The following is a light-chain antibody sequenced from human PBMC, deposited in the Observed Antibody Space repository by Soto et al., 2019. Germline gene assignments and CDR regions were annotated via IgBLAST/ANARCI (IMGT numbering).Light chain of an antibody. CDR2: KAS. Sequence: DIHMTQSPSSLSASVGDRVTIACRASQSISSWLAWYQQKPGKAPKLLIYKASSLETGVPSRFSGGGSGTEFTLTISSLQPDDFASYHCQQYKSYWTFGQGTKVDIK. CDR3: QQYKSYWT. CDR1: QSISSW. V-gene: IGKV1-5*03. J-gene: IGKJ1*01.